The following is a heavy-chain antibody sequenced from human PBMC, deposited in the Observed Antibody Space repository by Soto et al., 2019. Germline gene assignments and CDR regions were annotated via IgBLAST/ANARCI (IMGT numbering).Heavy chain of an antibody. J-gene: IGHJ4*02. V-gene: IGHV3-53*02. CDR3: ARASSGYFPLDS. Sequence: EVQLVETGGGLIQPGGSLRLSCAASGFTVSSNYMSWVRQAPGKGLEWVSVIYSGGSTYYADSVKGRFTISRDNSKNTLYLQMNSLRAEDTAVYYCARASSGYFPLDSWGQGTLVNVSS. D-gene: IGHD3-3*01. CDR2: IYSGGST. CDR1: GFTVSSNY.